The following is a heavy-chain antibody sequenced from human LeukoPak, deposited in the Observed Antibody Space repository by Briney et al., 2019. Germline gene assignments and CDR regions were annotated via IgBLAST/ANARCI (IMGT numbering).Heavy chain of an antibody. J-gene: IGHJ4*02. D-gene: IGHD1-26*01. CDR1: GFTFSSYS. CDR3: ARGPRGWELLGYDY. CDR2: ISSSSSYI. Sequence: PGGSLRLSCAASGFTFSSYSMNWVRQAPGKGLEWVSSISSSSSYIYYADSVKGRFTISRDNAKNSLYLQMNSLRAEDTAVYYCARGPRGWELLGYDYWGQGTLVTVSS. V-gene: IGHV3-21*01.